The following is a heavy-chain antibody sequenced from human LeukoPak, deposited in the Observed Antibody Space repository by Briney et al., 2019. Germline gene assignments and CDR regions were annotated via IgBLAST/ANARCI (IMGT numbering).Heavy chain of an antibody. D-gene: IGHD6-19*01. CDR2: IYYTGST. CDR3: ARAGGYSSGWYDY. J-gene: IGHJ4*02. Sequence: SSETLSLTCTVSGGSISSSRYYWGWIRQPPGKGLEWIGSIYYTGSTYYNPSLKSRVTISVDTSKNQFSLNLSSVTAADTAVYYCARAGGYSSGWYDYWGQGTLVTVSS. V-gene: IGHV4-39*07. CDR1: GGSISSSRYY.